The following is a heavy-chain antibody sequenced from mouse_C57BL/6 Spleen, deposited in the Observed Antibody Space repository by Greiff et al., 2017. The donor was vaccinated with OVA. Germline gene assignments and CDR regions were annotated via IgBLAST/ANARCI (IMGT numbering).Heavy chain of an antibody. CDR3: TRRGNYGGGFYYAMDY. D-gene: IGHD2-1*01. Sequence: QVQLQQSGAELVRPGASVTLSCKASGYTFTDYEMHWVKQTPVHGLEWIGAIDPETGGTAYNQKFKGKAILTADKSSSTAYMELRSLTSEDSAVYYCTRRGNYGGGFYYAMDYWGQGTSVTVSS. CDR1: GYTFTDYE. CDR2: IDPETGGT. V-gene: IGHV1-15*01. J-gene: IGHJ4*01.